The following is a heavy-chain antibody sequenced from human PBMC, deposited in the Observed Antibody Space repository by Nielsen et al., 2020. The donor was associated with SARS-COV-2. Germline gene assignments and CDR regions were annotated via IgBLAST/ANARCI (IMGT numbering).Heavy chain of an antibody. CDR1: GFTFTSYN. CDR2: FSTRGDYI. J-gene: IGHJ4*02. Sequence: GGSLRLSCAASGFTFTSYNMHWVRQAPGKGLEWVSFFSTRGDYIYYADSVQGRFTISRDNAKNSLYLQMNSLRAEDTAVYYCVRAINGDYWGQGTLVTVSS. CDR3: VRAINGDY. V-gene: IGHV3-21*01.